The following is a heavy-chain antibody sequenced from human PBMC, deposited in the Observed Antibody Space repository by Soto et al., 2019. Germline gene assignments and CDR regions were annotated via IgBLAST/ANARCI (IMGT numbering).Heavy chain of an antibody. CDR2: IYYSGST. Sequence: QVQLQESGPGLVKPSQTLSLTCTVSGGSISSGDYYWSWIRQPPGKGLEWIGYIYYSGSTYYNPSLKSRVTISVDTSKNQFSLKLSSVTAADTAVYYCASINHYYDSSGYYLPRFDYWGQGTLVTVSS. J-gene: IGHJ4*02. V-gene: IGHV4-30-4*01. D-gene: IGHD3-22*01. CDR1: GGSISSGDYY. CDR3: ASINHYYDSSGYYLPRFDY.